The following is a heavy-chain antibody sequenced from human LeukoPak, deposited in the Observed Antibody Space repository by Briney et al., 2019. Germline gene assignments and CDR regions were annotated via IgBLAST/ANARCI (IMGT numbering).Heavy chain of an antibody. CDR3: ARDRFGVSYAFDI. V-gene: IGHV3-53*01. Sequence: PGGSLRLSCAASGFTVSSNYMSWARQAPGKGLEWVSVIYSGGSTYYADSVKGRFTISRDNSKNTLYLQMNSLRAEDTAVYYCARDRFGVSYAFDIWGQGTMVTVSS. D-gene: IGHD3-16*01. CDR1: GFTVSSNY. J-gene: IGHJ3*02. CDR2: IYSGGST.